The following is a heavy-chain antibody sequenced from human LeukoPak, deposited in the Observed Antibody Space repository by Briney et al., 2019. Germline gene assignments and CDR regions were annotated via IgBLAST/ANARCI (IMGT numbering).Heavy chain of an antibody. V-gene: IGHV3-66*01. CDR2: IYSDGST. CDR1: GLTVSSNY. Sequence: GGSLRFSCAASGLTVSSNYMSWVRQAPGKGLEWVSVIYSDGSTYYADSVKGRFSISRDNSKNTLYLQLNSLRFEDTAVYYCARRPDYGGTPTFDYWGQGTLVTVSS. CDR3: ARRPDYGGTPTFDY. D-gene: IGHD4-23*01. J-gene: IGHJ4*02.